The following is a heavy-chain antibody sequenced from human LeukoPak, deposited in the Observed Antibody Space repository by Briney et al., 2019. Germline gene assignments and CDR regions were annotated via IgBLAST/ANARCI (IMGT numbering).Heavy chain of an antibody. J-gene: IGHJ4*02. D-gene: IGHD6-13*01. CDR3: AREEAAAALPFDY. Sequence: ASVKVSCKASGGTFSSYAISWVRQAPGQGLEWMGRIIPIFGTANSAQKFQGRVTITTDESTSTAYMERSSLRSEDTAVYYCAREEAAAALPFDYWGQGTLVTVSS. CDR1: GGTFSSYA. V-gene: IGHV1-69*05. CDR2: IIPIFGTA.